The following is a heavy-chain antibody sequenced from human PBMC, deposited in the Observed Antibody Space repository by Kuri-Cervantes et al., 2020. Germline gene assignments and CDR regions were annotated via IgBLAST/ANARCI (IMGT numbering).Heavy chain of an antibody. CDR3: ASGRGTGSYNWLDP. V-gene: IGHV4-39*07. D-gene: IGHD3-10*01. CDR1: GGSISNNYY. J-gene: IGHJ5*02. Sequence: GSLRLSCTVSGGSISNNYYWGWIRQPPGKGLEWIGSVYSSGSTYYKPSLKSRVTISVDTSKNQFSLKVRSVTAADLAVYYCASGRGTGSYNWLDPWGQGTLVTVSS. CDR2: VYSSGST.